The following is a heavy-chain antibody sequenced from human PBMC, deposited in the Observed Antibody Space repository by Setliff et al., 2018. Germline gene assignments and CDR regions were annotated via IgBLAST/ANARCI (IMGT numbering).Heavy chain of an antibody. CDR1: GYTFTNYW. CDR2: INPGDSDT. CDR3: ARDNRARHYMDV. J-gene: IGHJ6*03. Sequence: GESLKISCRGSGYTFTNYWIAWVRQMPGKGLEWMGIINPGDSDTRYSPSFQGQVTISADKSTSTAYLHWGSLKASDTAVYYCARDNRARHYMDVWGKGTTVTVSS. D-gene: IGHD3-10*01. V-gene: IGHV5-51*01.